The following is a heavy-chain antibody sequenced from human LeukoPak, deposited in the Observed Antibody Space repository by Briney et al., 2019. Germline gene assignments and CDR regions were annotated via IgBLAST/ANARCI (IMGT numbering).Heavy chain of an antibody. Sequence: GGSLRLSCAASGFTSSSYAMSWVRQAPGRGLEWVAVISYDGSNKYYADSVKGRFTISRDNSKNTLYLQMNSLRAEDTAVYYCARESYGSGAFDPWGQGTLVTVSS. CDR2: ISYDGSNK. V-gene: IGHV3-30-3*01. J-gene: IGHJ5*02. CDR3: ARESYGSGAFDP. CDR1: GFTSSSYA. D-gene: IGHD3-10*01.